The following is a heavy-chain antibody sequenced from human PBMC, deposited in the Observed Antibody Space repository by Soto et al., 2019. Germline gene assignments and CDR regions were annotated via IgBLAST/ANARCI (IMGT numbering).Heavy chain of an antibody. CDR2: IFHDGNT. CDR1: GASIGSGGW. Sequence: QVHLQESGPGLVKPSETLSLTCAVSGASIGSGGWWSWVRQPPGKGLEWIAEIFHDGNTNYSPSLKSRVTISVDKYQNKFSLNVYSVTAADTAVYYCARHEGWTGPDQWGQGTLVTVSS. J-gene: IGHJ5*02. V-gene: IGHV4-4*02. D-gene: IGHD2-8*02. CDR3: ARHEGWTGPDQ.